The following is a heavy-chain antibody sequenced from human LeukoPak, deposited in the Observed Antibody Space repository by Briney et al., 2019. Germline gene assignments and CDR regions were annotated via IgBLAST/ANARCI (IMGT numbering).Heavy chain of an antibody. CDR2: INPNSGGT. V-gene: IGHV1-2*06. CDR3: ARDGGYSYGSDY. J-gene: IGHJ4*02. CDR1: GYTFTGYY. D-gene: IGHD5-18*01. Sequence: ASVKVSCKASGYTFTGYYMHWVRQAPGLGLEWMGRINPNSGGTNYAQKFQGRVTMTRDTSISTAYMELSRLRSDDTAVYYCARDGGYSYGSDYWGQRTLVTVSS.